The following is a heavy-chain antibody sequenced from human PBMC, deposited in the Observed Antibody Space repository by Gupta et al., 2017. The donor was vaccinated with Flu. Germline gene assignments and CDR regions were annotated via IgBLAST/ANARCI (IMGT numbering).Heavy chain of an antibody. D-gene: IGHD6-19*01. J-gene: IGHJ4*02. Sequence: EVQLVESGGGLVKPGGSMRPSFAVPGFNFDTYTLNWVRQPPGKGLEWVSSISSGNSYIYYADSVKGRFSISRDNAKNSLYLQMDSLRVEDTAVYYCARVGFSSGWYGSDYWGQGSLVTVSS. CDR1: GFNFDTYT. CDR2: ISSGNSYI. CDR3: ARVGFSSGWYGSDY. V-gene: IGHV3-21*01.